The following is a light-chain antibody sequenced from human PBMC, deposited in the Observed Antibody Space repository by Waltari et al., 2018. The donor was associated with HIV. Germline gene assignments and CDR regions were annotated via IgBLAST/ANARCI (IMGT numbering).Light chain of an antibody. CDR1: ASPKPY. CDR3: LSADRSGTYV. V-gene: IGLV3-25*03. CDR2: KNT. J-gene: IGLJ1*01. Sequence: SSELTQPPSVSVSPGQTARITCSGDASPKPYTHWFQQKPGQAPVVVIHKNTERPSGIPERFSACRSGKTVTLTITGVQTDDEADYYCLSADRSGTYVFGPGTTVTVL.